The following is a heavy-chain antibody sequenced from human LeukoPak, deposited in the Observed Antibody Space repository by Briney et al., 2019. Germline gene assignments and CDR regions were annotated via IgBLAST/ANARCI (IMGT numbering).Heavy chain of an antibody. D-gene: IGHD3-10*01. V-gene: IGHV3-48*02. CDR3: ARDSYHGSGSYQDIGGRFDY. J-gene: IGHJ4*02. CDR2: ISSSSSII. Sequence: GGSLRLSCAASGFTVSSNYMSWAMSWVRQAPGKGLEWVAYISSSSSIIFYADSVKGRFTISRDNAKNSLYLQMNGLRDEDTAVYYCARDSYHGSGSYQDIGGRFDYWGQGTLVTVSS. CDR1: GFTVSSNY.